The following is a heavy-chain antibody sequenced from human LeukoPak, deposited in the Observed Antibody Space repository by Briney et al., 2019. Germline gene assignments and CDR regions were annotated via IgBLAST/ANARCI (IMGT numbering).Heavy chain of an antibody. Sequence: ASVKVSCKPSGYAFTSYGISWVRQAPGQGLEWMGWISAYNGNTNYAPKLQGRVTMTTDTSTSTAYMELRSLRPDDTDVYYCGRVYCSGGSCYSLSLTPVFHVFDIWGQGTMVTVSS. CDR1: GYAFTSYG. D-gene: IGHD2-15*01. J-gene: IGHJ3*02. CDR3: GRVYCSGGSCYSLSLTPVFHVFDI. CDR2: ISAYNGNT. V-gene: IGHV1-18*01.